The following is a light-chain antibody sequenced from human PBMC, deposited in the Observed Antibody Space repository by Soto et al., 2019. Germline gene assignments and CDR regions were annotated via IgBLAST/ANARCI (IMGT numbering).Light chain of an antibody. CDR2: EAS. Sequence: DIQLAQSPSTLSASVGDRITITCRATQSINWLAWYQQKPGKAPKLLIFEASRLESGVPSRFSGRGSGTEFTLTISSLQPDDFGTYYCQHYDTYSPMWTFGQGTKVDVK. CDR3: QHYDTYSPMWT. V-gene: IGKV1-5*03. J-gene: IGKJ1*01. CDR1: QSINW.